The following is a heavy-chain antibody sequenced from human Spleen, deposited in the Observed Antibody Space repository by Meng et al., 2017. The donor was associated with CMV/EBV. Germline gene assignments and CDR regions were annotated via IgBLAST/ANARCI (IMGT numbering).Heavy chain of an antibody. CDR2: TYFSGST. Sequence: TCTISGDSIISSSWWSWLRQPPGKGLEWIGETYFSGSTNYNPSLKSRVTISVDKPKNQFSLNLSPVTAADTAVYYCARGDPTHWFDPWGQGTLVTVSS. J-gene: IGHJ5*02. CDR3: ARGDPTHWFDP. V-gene: IGHV4-4*02. CDR1: GDSIISSSW.